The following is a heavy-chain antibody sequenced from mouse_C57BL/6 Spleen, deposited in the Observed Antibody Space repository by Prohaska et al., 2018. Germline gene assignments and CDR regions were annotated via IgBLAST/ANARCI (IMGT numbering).Heavy chain of an antibody. Sequence: DVQLQESGPGLVKPSQSLSLTCSVTGYSITSGYYWNWIRQFPGNKLEWMGYISYDGSNNYNPFLKNRISITRDTSKSQFFLKLNSVTTEYTATYYCARPYDYVAWFAYWGQGTLVTVSA. V-gene: IGHV3-6*01. J-gene: IGHJ3*01. D-gene: IGHD2-4*01. CDR3: ARPYDYVAWFAY. CDR2: ISYDGSN. CDR1: GYSITSGYY.